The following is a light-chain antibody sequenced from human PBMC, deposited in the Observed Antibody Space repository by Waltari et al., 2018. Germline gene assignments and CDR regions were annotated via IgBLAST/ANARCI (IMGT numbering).Light chain of an antibody. CDR1: PSVSSR. CDR2: DAS. V-gene: IGKV3-11*01. Sequence: EIVLTHYPATLSLSPGEKATLSCRASPSVSSRLAWYTQKPGQAPRLLIYDASIRAAGIPVMYSGRGSGTDFTLTISSLEHEDSAVYYWQQRYSSFTFGPGTKVDIK. CDR3: QQRYSSFT. J-gene: IGKJ3*01.